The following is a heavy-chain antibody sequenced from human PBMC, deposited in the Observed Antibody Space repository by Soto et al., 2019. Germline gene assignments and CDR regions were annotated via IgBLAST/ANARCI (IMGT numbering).Heavy chain of an antibody. Sequence: SETLSLTCTISGDSFSNHYWTCIRQFPGKGLEWIGYIFHSGITDYNPSVKRRVTISIDKARNLFSLNLTSVTAADTAVYYRARDRYFYDSRGYYRTLDSWGQGPLVTVS. J-gene: IGHJ5*01. D-gene: IGHD3-22*01. CDR3: ARDRYFYDSRGYYRTLDS. CDR2: IFHSGIT. V-gene: IGHV4-59*11. CDR1: GDSFSNHY.